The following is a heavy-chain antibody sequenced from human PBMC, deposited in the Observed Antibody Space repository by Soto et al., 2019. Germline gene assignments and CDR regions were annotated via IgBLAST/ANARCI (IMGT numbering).Heavy chain of an antibody. D-gene: IGHD3-10*01. CDR3: ARDVVTMVRGVMTDY. Sequence: GGSLRLSCAASGFTVSSNYMSWVRQAPGKGLEWVSVIYSGGSTYYADSVKGRFTISRDNSKNTLYLQMNSLRAEDTAVYYCARDVVTMVRGVMTDYWGQGTLVTVSS. V-gene: IGHV3-53*01. CDR1: GFTVSSNY. J-gene: IGHJ4*02. CDR2: IYSGGST.